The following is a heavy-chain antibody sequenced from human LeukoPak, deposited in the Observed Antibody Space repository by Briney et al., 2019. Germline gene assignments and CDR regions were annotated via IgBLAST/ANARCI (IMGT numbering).Heavy chain of an antibody. J-gene: IGHJ5*02. CDR1: GFTFSDYY. CDR3: ARNGYSGYDRLNWFDP. V-gene: IGHV3-11*03. CDR2: ISSGSTYT. D-gene: IGHD5-12*01. Sequence: GGSLRLSCAASGFTFSDYYMTWIRQAPGKGLEWVSSISSGSTYTNYADSVKGRFTISRDNAKNSLYLQMNSLRVEDTDVYYCARNGYSGYDRLNWFDPWGQGTLVTVSS.